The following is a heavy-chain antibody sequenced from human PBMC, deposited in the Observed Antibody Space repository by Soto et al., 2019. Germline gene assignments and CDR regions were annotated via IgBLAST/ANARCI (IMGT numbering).Heavy chain of an antibody. CDR2: IDWDDDK. V-gene: IGHV2-70*01. CDR3: ARIIAVGGIAVARGFDY. CDR1: GFSLSTSGMC. J-gene: IGHJ4*02. D-gene: IGHD6-19*01. Sequence: SGPTLVNPTQTLTLTCTFSGFSLSTSGMCVSWIRQPPGKALEWLALIDWDDDKYYSTSLKTRLTISKDTSKNQVVLTMTNMDPVDTATYYCARIIAVGGIAVARGFDYCGQGPLVTVYS.